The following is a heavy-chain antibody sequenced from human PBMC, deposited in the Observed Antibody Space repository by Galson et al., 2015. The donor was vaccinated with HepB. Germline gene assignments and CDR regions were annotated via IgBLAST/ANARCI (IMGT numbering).Heavy chain of an antibody. CDR2: INPSGGST. V-gene: IGHV1-46*04. Sequence: SVKVSCKASGYTFTSYYMHWVRQAPGQGLEWMGIINPSGGSTSYAQKLQGRVTMTRDTSTSTVYMELSSLRSEDTAVYYCARDLSNIAVAGQAGDGYYYGMGVGGQGTTVTVSS. CDR1: GYTFTSYY. CDR3: ARDLSNIAVAGQAGDGYYYGMGV. D-gene: IGHD6-19*01. J-gene: IGHJ6*02.